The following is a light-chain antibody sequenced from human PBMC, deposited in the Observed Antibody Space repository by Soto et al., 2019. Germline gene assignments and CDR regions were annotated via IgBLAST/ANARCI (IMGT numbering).Light chain of an antibody. CDR3: QQYGSLWT. CDR1: QKVSSSY. V-gene: IGKV3-20*01. CDR2: GAS. J-gene: IGKJ1*01. Sequence: EIVLTQSPGTLSLSPGERATHSCRASQKVSSSYLAWYQQKPGQAPRLLIYGASSRATGIPDRFSGSGSGTDFTLTISRLEPEDFAVYYCQQYGSLWTFGQGTKVDIK.